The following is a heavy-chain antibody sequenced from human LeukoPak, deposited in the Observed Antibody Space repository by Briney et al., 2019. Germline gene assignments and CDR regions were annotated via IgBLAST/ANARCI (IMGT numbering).Heavy chain of an antibody. V-gene: IGHV3-23*01. D-gene: IGHD4-17*01. CDR2: ISGSGDST. J-gene: IGHJ6*03. CDR1: GFTFSSYG. CDR3: AKGTVTTAYYYYYMDV. Sequence: GGSLRLSCAASGFTFSSYGMNWVRQAPGKGLEWVSTISGSGDSTYYADSVKGRFTISRDKSKSTLYLQMNSLRVEDTAVYYCAKGTVTTAYYYYYMDVWGKGTTVTISS.